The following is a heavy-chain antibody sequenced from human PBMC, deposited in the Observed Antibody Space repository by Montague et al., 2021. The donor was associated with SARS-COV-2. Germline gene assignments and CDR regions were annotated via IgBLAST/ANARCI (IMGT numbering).Heavy chain of an antibody. Sequence: SETLSLTCTVSGDSMNNYYWSWIRQSPGKGLEWIGYIYYSGSTKYNPFLESRVTVSVDRSKNQVSLKLSSVTPADTAVYYCARLLRSCSNGVCRTYYYYARGVGGQGTTVTVSS. CDR3: ARLLRSCSNGVCRTYYYYARGV. D-gene: IGHD2-8*01. J-gene: IGHJ6*02. CDR2: IYYSGST. V-gene: IGHV4-59*01. CDR1: GDSMNNYY.